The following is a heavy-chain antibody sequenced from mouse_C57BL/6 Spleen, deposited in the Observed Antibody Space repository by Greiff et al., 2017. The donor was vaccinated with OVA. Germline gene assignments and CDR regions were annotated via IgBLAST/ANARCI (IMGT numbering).Heavy chain of an antibody. J-gene: IGHJ3*01. Sequence: QVQLKESGAELVKPGASVKLSCKASGYTFTSYWMHWVKQRPGQGLEWIGMIHPNSGSTNYNEKFKSKATLTVDKSSSTAYMQLSSLTSEDSAVYYCARYTFDWFAYWGQGTLVTVSA. CDR2: IHPNSGST. V-gene: IGHV1-64*01. CDR1: GYTFTSYW. CDR3: ARYTFDWFAY.